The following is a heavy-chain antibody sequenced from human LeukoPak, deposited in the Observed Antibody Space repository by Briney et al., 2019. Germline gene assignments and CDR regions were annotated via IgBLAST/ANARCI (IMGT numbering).Heavy chain of an antibody. Sequence: GGSLRLSCAASGFTFSSYSMNWVRQAPGKGLEWVSSISSSSSYIYYADSVKGRFTISRDNAKNSLYLQMNSLRAEDTAVYYCARDGSSWYGTIYYWGQGTLVTVSS. CDR1: GFTFSSYS. J-gene: IGHJ4*02. CDR2: ISSSSSYI. V-gene: IGHV3-21*01. D-gene: IGHD6-13*01. CDR3: ARDGSSWYGTIYY.